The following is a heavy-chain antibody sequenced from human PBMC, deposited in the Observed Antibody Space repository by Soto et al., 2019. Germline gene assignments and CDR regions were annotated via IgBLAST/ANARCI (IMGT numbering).Heavy chain of an antibody. Sequence: ASVKVSCKASGYTFTSYAMHWVRQAPGQRLEWMGWINAGNGKTKYSQKFQGRVTITRDTSASTAYMELSSLRSEDTAVYYCDRSSKLDYWGQGTLVTVSS. CDR3: DRSSKLDY. CDR2: INAGNGKT. V-gene: IGHV1-3*01. CDR1: GYTFTSYA. D-gene: IGHD6-6*01. J-gene: IGHJ4*02.